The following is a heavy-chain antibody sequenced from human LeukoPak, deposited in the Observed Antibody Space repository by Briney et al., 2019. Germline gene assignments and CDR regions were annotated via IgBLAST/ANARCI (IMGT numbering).Heavy chain of an antibody. Sequence: GGSLRLSCTASGMRVSNNYMSWVRQAPGKGLEWVALVYSGGSTFYADSVRGRFTISRDISRNTVYLQMNSLRAGDTAVYFCARDILGFTYFDCWGQGTQVTVSS. CDR2: VYSGGST. D-gene: IGHD7-27*01. V-gene: IGHV3-66*01. CDR3: ARDILGFTYFDC. J-gene: IGHJ4*02. CDR1: GMRVSNNY.